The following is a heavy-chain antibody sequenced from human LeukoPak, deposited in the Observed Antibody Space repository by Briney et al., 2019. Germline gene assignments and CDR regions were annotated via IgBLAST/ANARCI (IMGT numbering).Heavy chain of an antibody. D-gene: IGHD6-13*01. CDR2: INHSRST. CDR3: ARGGDSSSWYWFDP. J-gene: IGHJ5*02. V-gene: IGHV4-34*01. CDR1: GGSFSGYY. Sequence: SETLSLTCAVYGGSFSGYYWSWIRQPPGKGLEWIGEINHSRSTNYNPSLKSRVTISVDTSKNQFSLKLSSVTAADTAVYYCARGGDSSSWYWFDPWGQGTLVNVSS.